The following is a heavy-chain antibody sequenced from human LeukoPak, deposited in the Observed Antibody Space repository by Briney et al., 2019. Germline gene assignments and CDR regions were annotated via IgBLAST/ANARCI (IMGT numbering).Heavy chain of an antibody. Sequence: GGSLRLSCAASGLTFNNYWMNWVRQAPGKGLEWVANIKQGGSEKKYVDSVKGRFTISRDNAKNSLYLQMNSLRAEDTALYYCARAFRIVVGYYFDYWGQGTLVTVSS. CDR3: ARAFRIVVGYYFDY. CDR2: IKQGGSEK. D-gene: IGHD3-22*01. J-gene: IGHJ4*02. CDR1: GLTFNNYW. V-gene: IGHV3-7*03.